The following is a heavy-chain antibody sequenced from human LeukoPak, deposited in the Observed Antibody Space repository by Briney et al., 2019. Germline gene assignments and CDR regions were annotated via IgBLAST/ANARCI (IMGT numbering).Heavy chain of an antibody. CDR3: ARDKRLYSSSWSYGMDV. J-gene: IGHJ6*02. D-gene: IGHD6-13*01. Sequence: SETLSLTCSVSGGFNTHYYWSWIRQPPGKGLEWIGEIYHSGSTNYNPSLKSRVTISVDKSKNQFSLKLSSVTAADTAVYYCARDKRLYSSSWSYGMDVWGQGTTVTVSS. CDR2: IYHSGST. V-gene: IGHV4-59*12. CDR1: GGFNTHYY.